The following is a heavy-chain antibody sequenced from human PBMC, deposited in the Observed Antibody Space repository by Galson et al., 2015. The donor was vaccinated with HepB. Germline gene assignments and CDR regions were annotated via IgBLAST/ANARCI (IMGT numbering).Heavy chain of an antibody. CDR1: GFTFSDAW. J-gene: IGHJ4*02. Sequence: SLRLSCAASGFTFSDAWMTWVRQAPGKGLEWVGRIKRKSDGETVDYAAPVKGRFTISRDDSKNTMYLQMNSLKSEDTAVYYCIIVKAVRGVILSSWGQGTLVTVSS. CDR3: IIVKAVRGVILSS. V-gene: IGHV3-15*01. D-gene: IGHD3-10*01. CDR2: IKRKSDGETV.